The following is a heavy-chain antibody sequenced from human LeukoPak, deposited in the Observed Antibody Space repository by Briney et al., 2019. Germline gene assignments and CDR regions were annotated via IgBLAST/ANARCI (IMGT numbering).Heavy chain of an antibody. D-gene: IGHD3-3*01. CDR1: GYSFTSYW. J-gene: IGHJ4*02. CDR2: IYPGDSDT. V-gene: IGHV5-51*01. Sequence: GDSLKISCKGSGYSFTSYWIGWVRQMPGKGLEWMGIIYPGDSDTRYSPSFQGQVTISADKSISTAYLQWSSLKASDTAMYYCARQGVGIFRVETFDYWGQGTLVTVSS. CDR3: ARQGVGIFRVETFDY.